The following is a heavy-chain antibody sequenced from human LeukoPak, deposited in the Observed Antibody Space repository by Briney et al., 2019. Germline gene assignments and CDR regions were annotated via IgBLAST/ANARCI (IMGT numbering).Heavy chain of an antibody. V-gene: IGHV4-34*01. D-gene: IGHD3-10*01. J-gene: IGHJ6*02. CDR2: IRHISGK. CDR3: ARRQQMGIYDSGSYYRYQYHGMDV. CDR1: GGSFCGYY. Sequence: SETLSLTCDVFGGSFCGYYWCWIRQPPGKGLEWMGEIRHISGKNYNASLMSRVTISIDMSKNQFSRKMTSVTAADPAVYYGARRQQMGIYDSGSYYRYQYHGMDVWGEGTTVTV.